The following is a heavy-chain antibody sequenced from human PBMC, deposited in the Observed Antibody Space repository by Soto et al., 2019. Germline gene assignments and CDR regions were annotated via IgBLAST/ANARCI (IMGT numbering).Heavy chain of an antibody. CDR1: GGSISSYY. CDR3: ARGYYDFWSGLTYYYYGMDV. Sequence: PSETLSLTCTVSGGSISSYYWSWIRQPPGKGLEWIGFIYYSGSTNYNPSLKSRVTISVDTSKNQFSLKLSSVTAADTAVYYCARGYYDFWSGLTYYYYGMDVWGQGTTVTVS. CDR2: IYYSGST. J-gene: IGHJ6*02. V-gene: IGHV4-59*01. D-gene: IGHD3-3*01.